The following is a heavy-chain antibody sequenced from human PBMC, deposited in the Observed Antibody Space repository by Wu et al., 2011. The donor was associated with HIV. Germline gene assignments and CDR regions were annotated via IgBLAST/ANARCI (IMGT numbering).Heavy chain of an antibody. J-gene: IGHJ4*02. D-gene: IGHD2-21*01. CDR3: ARDFGGDEDS. CDR1: GYTLNSYG. V-gene: IGHV1-69*06. Sequence: QVQLVQSGAEVKKPGASVKVSCKASGYTLNSYGISWVRQAPGQGLEWMGGIIPIFGAANYAQKFQGRATITADKSTTTAYMELNSLRSEDTAVYYCARDFGGDEDSWGQGTLVTVSS. CDR2: IIPIFGAA.